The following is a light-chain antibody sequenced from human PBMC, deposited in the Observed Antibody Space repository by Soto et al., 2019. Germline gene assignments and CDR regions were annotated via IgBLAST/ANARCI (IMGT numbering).Light chain of an antibody. CDR3: QQYGSSGT. CDR2: DAS. J-gene: IGKJ1*01. CDR1: QIISSTY. Sequence: DIVLTQSPGTLSLSPGERASLSCRASQIISSTYLGWYQQKPGQAPRLLIYDASNRATGIPDRFSGSGSGTDFTLTISRLEPEDFAVYYCQQYGSSGTFGQGTKVDIK. V-gene: IGKV3-20*01.